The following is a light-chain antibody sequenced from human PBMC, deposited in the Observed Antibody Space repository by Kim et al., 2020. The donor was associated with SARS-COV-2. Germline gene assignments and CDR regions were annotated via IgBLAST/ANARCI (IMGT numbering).Light chain of an antibody. J-gene: IGLJ1*01. CDR1: SSNIGSHP. Sequence: QSVLTQPPSASGTPGQRVTISCSGSSSNIGSHPVNWYQHLPGTAPKLLIYSHNQRPSWVPDRFSGSKSGTSASLAISALQSEDEGDYYCATWDDTLNGFVFATGTKVTVL. CDR2: SHN. V-gene: IGLV1-44*01. CDR3: ATWDDTLNGFV.